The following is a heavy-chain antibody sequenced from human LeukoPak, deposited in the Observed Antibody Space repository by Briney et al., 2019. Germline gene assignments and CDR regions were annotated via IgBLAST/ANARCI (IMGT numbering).Heavy chain of an antibody. CDR3: ARDREAFDY. J-gene: IGHJ4*02. CDR2: IYPRDGST. Sequence: GASVKVSCKESGYSFTSNYIHWVRQAPGQGLEWMGMIYPRDGSTSYAQKFQGRVTVTRDTSTSTVHMELSGLRSEDTAVYYCARDREAFDYWGQGTLVTVSS. V-gene: IGHV1-46*01. CDR1: GYSFTSNY.